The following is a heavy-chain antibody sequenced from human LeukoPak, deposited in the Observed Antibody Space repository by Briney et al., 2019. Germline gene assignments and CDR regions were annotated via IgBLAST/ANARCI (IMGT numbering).Heavy chain of an antibody. J-gene: IGHJ5*02. Sequence: SETLSLTFTVSGGSISSSSYYWGWIRQPPGKGLEWIGSIYYSGSTYYNPSLKSRVTISVDTSKNQFSLKLSSVTAADTAVYYCARVGDCSSTSCHMFDPWGQGTLVTVSS. CDR1: GGSISSSSYY. CDR2: IYYSGST. D-gene: IGHD2-2*01. CDR3: ARVGDCSSTSCHMFDP. V-gene: IGHV4-39*01.